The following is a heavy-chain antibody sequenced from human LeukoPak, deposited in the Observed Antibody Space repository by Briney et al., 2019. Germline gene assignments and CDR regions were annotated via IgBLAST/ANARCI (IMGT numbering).Heavy chain of an antibody. V-gene: IGHV4-39*01. CDR3: ARLVDEAYQLLVIGWFDP. D-gene: IGHD2-2*01. J-gene: IGHJ5*02. CDR1: GGSISSNSYY. Sequence: PSETLSLTCTVSGGSISSNSYYWGWIRQPPGKGLEWIGSIYYSGSTYYNPSLKSRVTISVDTSKKQFSLKLSSVTAADTAVYYCARLVDEAYQLLVIGWFDPWGQGTLVTVSS. CDR2: IYYSGST.